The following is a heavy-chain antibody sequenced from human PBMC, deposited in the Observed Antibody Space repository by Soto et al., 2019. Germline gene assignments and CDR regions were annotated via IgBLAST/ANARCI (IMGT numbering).Heavy chain of an antibody. V-gene: IGHV3-23*01. Sequence: EVQLLESGGGLEQPGGSLRVSCAASGFILSSYAMNWVRQTPGKGLEWVSGISGSGVSTYYADSVKGRFSISRDNSENTLYLQMNSLRAEDTAIYYCVKVRGGFYTYYFDYWGQGTLVTVSS. D-gene: IGHD3-10*01. CDR2: ISGSGVST. CDR3: VKVRGGFYTYYFDY. CDR1: GFILSSYA. J-gene: IGHJ4*02.